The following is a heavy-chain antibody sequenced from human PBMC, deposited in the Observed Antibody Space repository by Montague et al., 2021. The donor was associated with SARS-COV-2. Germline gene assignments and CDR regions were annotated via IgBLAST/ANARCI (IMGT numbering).Heavy chain of an antibody. V-gene: IGHV4-39*02. CDR1: GGSISSSNYY. CDR2: IYDSGXT. D-gene: IGHD5-12*01. CDR3: ARRGRKPLPVATTIGGFDI. Sequence: SETLSLTCTVSGGSISSSNYYWDWIRQPPGKGLEWIGSIYDSGXTXYXXXXKXRVTISVDTSKNHFSLKLSSVTAADTAVYYCARRGRKPLPVATTIGGFDIWGQGTMVTVSS. J-gene: IGHJ3*02.